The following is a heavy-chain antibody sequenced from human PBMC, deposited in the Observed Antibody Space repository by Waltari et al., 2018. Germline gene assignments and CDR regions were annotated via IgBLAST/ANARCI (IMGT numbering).Heavy chain of an antibody. CDR1: GGSISSSNW. Sequence: QVQLQESGPGLVKPSGTLSLTCAVSGGSISSSNWWRWVRQPPGKGLEWIGEIYHSGSTNYNPSLKSRVTISVDKSKNQFSLKLSSVTAADTAVYYCASLSGGYYDSRDDYGMDVWGQGTTVTVSS. D-gene: IGHD3-22*01. CDR3: ASLSGGYYDSRDDYGMDV. V-gene: IGHV4-4*02. J-gene: IGHJ6*02. CDR2: IYHSGST.